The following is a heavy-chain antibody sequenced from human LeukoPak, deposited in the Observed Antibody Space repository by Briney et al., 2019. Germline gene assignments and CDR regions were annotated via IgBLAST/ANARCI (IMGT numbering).Heavy chain of an antibody. D-gene: IGHD3-16*01. J-gene: IGHJ3*02. CDR1: GFTFSSYA. CDR2: ISSSSTII. V-gene: IGHV3-48*04. Sequence: PGGSLRLSCAASGFTFSSYAMSWVRQAPGKGLEWISYISSSSTIIKYADSVRGRFTISRDDARESLYLQMSSLRADDTAIYYCGASRQYVGAFDIWGQGTLVTVSS. CDR3: GASRQYVGAFDI.